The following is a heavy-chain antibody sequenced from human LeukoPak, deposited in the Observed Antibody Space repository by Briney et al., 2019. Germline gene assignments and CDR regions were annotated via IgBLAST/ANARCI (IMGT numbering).Heavy chain of an antibody. V-gene: IGHV3-21*01. D-gene: IGHD6-13*01. CDR2: ISSSSSYI. J-gene: IGHJ4*02. CDR1: GFTVSSNY. CDR3: ARDRAAAGTPFDY. Sequence: GGSLRLSCAASGFTVSSNYMSWVRQAPGKGLEWVSSISSSSSYIYYADSVKGRFTISRDNAKNSLYLQMNSLRAEDTAVYYCARDRAAAGTPFDYWGQGTLVTVSS.